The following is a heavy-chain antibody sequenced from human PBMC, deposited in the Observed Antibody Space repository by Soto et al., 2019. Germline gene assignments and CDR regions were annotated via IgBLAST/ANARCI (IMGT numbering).Heavy chain of an antibody. CDR1: GGTFSSYA. V-gene: IGHV1-69*13. J-gene: IGHJ6*02. CDR3: AREASGWSTYYYYYGMDV. CDR2: IIPIFGTA. Sequence: SVKVSCKASGGTFSSYAISWVRQAPGQGLEWMGGIIPIFGTANYAQKFQGRVTITADESTSTAYMELSSLRSEDTAVYYCAREASGWSTYYYYYGMDVWGQGTTVTVSS. D-gene: IGHD6-19*01.